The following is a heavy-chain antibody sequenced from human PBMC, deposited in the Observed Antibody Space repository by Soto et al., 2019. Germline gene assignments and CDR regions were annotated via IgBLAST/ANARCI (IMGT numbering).Heavy chain of an antibody. J-gene: IGHJ6*02. CDR2: ISYDGSNK. D-gene: IGHD6-6*01. V-gene: IGHV3-30*18. CDR3: AKVEGSSYYYYGLDV. Sequence: ESGGGVVQPGRSLRLSCAASGFTFSSYGMHWVRQAPGMGLEWVAVISYDGSNKYYADSVKGRFTISRDNSKNTLYLQMNSLRAEDTAVYYCAKVEGSSYYYYGLDVWGQGTMVTVSS. CDR1: GFTFSSYG.